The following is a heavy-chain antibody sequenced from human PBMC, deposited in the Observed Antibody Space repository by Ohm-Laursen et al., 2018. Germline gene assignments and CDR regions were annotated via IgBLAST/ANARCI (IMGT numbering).Heavy chain of an antibody. D-gene: IGHD6-25*01. J-gene: IGHJ4*02. CDR2: ISWNSGSI. CDR3: ATAGPYSGDDY. CDR1: GFTFGDYA. Sequence: SLRLSCAASGFTFGDYAMHWVRQAPGKGLEWVSGISWNSGSIGYADSVKGRFTISRDNAKNSLYLQMNSLRDEDTAVYYCATAGPYSGDDYWGQGTLVNVSS. V-gene: IGHV3-9*01.